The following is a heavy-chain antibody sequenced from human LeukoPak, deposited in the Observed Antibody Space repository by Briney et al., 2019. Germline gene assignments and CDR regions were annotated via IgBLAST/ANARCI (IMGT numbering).Heavy chain of an antibody. J-gene: IGHJ4*02. Sequence: GGSLRLSCAASGFHFNSFWVHWVRQAPGKGLVWVSDMNEYSTTIRYADSVKGRFTISRDNAKSILYLQMNNLRAEDTAMYFCARGGVNPVDHWGQGTLVTVSS. D-gene: IGHD1-14*01. CDR1: GFHFNSFW. CDR3: ARGGVNPVDH. CDR2: MNEYSTTI. V-gene: IGHV3-74*01.